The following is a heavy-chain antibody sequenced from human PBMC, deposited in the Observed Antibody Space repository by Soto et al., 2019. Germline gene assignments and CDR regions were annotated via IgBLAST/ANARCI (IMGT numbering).Heavy chain of an antibody. CDR1: GFSLSSTRMA. CDR2: IYWDDDK. V-gene: IGHV2-5*02. CDR3: AHIGVGGLGYYFDY. J-gene: IGHJ4*02. D-gene: IGHD1-26*01. Sequence: QITLKESGPTLVKPTQTLTLTCTFSGFSLSSTRMAVGWIRQPPGKALEWLALIYWDDDKRYTPFLKSRFTITEDAPKNPVVPTMSTMEPVDTARYYRAHIGVGGLGYYFDYWGQGTLVTVSS.